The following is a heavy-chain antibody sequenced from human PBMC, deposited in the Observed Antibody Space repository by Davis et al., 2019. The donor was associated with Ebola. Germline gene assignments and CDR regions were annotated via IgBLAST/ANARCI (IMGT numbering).Heavy chain of an antibody. D-gene: IGHD6-19*01. V-gene: IGHV1-69*13. CDR1: GGTFSSYA. Sequence: AASVKVSCKASGGTFSSYAISWVRQAPGQGLEWMGGIIPIFGTANYAQKFQGRVTITADESTSTAYMELSSLRSEDTAVYYCARDLYHDESLYSSGWYSGVHWGQGTLVTVSS. CDR2: IIPIFGTA. J-gene: IGHJ4*02. CDR3: ARDLYHDESLYSSGWYSGVH.